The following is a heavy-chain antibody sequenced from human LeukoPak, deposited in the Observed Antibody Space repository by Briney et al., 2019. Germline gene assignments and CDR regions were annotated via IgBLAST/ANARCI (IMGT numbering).Heavy chain of an antibody. CDR3: ARAFKDTAMVTFSFTY. CDR1: GGTFSSYA. J-gene: IGHJ4*02. Sequence: SVKVSCKASGGTFSSYAISWVRQAPGQGLEWMGGIIPIFGTANYAQKFQGRVTITADESTSTAYIELSSLRSEDTAVYYCARAFKDTAMVTFSFTYWGQGTLVTVSS. V-gene: IGHV1-69*13. CDR2: IIPIFGTA. D-gene: IGHD5-18*01.